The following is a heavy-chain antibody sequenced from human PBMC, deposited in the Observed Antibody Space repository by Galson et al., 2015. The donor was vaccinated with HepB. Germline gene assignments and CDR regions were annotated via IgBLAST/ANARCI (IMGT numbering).Heavy chain of an antibody. J-gene: IGHJ4*02. CDR3: AKSFCSSTSCHGGHYFDY. V-gene: IGHV3-23*01. CDR1: GFTFSSYA. D-gene: IGHD2-2*01. CDR2: ISGSGGST. Sequence: SLRLSCAASGFTFSSYAMSWVRQAPGKGLEWVSAISGSGGSTYYAGSVKGRFTISRDNSKSTLYLQMNSLRAEDTAVYYCAKSFCSSTSCHGGHYFDYWGQGTLVTVSS.